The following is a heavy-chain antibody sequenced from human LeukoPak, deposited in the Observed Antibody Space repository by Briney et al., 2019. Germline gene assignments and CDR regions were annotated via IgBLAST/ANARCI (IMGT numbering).Heavy chain of an antibody. CDR1: GYTFTSYA. Sequence: ASVKVSCKASGYTFTSYAMNWVRQAPGQGLEWMGGFDPEDGETIYAQKFQGRVTMTEDTSTDTAYMELSSLRSEDTAVYYCATGLSGPPVDYWGQGTLVTVSS. V-gene: IGHV1-24*01. J-gene: IGHJ4*02. CDR2: FDPEDGET. D-gene: IGHD3-10*01. CDR3: ATGLSGPPVDY.